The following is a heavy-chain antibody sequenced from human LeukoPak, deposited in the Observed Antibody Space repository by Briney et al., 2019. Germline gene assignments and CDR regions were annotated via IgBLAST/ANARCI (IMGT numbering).Heavy chain of an antibody. CDR2: IDLSGSTL. CDR1: GFTFSSYT. J-gene: IGHJ5*02. V-gene: IGHV3-48*04. Sequence: RGGSLRLSCAASGFTFSSYTMNWVRQAPGKGLEWVSYIDLSGSTLYYVDSVKGRFTISRDNAKNSLYLQMNSLTAEDTAVYYCARGPPLFDPWGQGTLVAVSS. CDR3: ARGPPLFDP.